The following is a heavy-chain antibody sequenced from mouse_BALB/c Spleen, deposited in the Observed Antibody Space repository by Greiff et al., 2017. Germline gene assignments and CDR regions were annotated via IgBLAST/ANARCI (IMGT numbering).Heavy chain of an antibody. D-gene: IGHD1-1*01. CDR1: GFTFSDYY. J-gene: IGHJ4*01. CDR3: ARELRRDYYAMDY. Sequence: EVQLVESGGGLVKPGGSLKLSCAASGFTFSDYYMYWVRQTPEKRLEWVATISDGGSYTYYPDSVKGRFTISRDNAKNNLYLQMSSLKSEDTAMYYCARELRRDYYAMDYWGQGTSVTVSS. CDR2: ISDGGSYT. V-gene: IGHV5-4*02.